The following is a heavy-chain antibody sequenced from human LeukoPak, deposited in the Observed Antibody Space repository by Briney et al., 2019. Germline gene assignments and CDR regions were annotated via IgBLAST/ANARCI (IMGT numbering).Heavy chain of an antibody. CDR2: IRSQGYNYAT. J-gene: IGHJ5*02. D-gene: IGHD4-23*01. CDR1: DFTFSDSA. Sequence: AGGSLRLSCTASDFTFSDSAIHWVRQASGEGLEWVARIRSQGYNYATSYAASVKGRSNISRDDSKNTAYLQMNSLKTEDTTVYYCTRALITPVTWFDPWGQGTLVTVSS. CDR3: TRALITPVTWFDP. V-gene: IGHV3-73*01.